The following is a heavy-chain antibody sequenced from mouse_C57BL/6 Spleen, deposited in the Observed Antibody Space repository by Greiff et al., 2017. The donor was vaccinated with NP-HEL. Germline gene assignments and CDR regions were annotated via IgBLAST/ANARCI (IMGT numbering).Heavy chain of an antibody. J-gene: IGHJ4*01. Sequence: EVKVVESGGGLVKPGGSLKLSCAASGFTFSSYAMSWVRQTPEKRLEWVATISDGGSYTYYPDNVKGRFTISRDNAKNNLYLQMSHLKSEDTAMYYCARVGNYYAMDYWGQGTSVTVSS. CDR1: GFTFSSYA. CDR3: ARVGNYYAMDY. CDR2: ISDGGSYT. V-gene: IGHV5-4*03.